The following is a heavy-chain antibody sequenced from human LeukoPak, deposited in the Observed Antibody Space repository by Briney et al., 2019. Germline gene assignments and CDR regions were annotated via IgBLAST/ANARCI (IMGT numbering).Heavy chain of an antibody. CDR3: ARGRIQLQLRGYCYGMDV. J-gene: IGHJ6*02. V-gene: IGHV4-34*01. Sequence: SETLSLTCAVYGGSFSGFYWSWIRQPPGKGLEWIGEINHSGSTNYNPPLKSRVTISVDTSKKQFSLKLSSVTAADTAVYYCARGRIQLQLRGYCYGMDVWGQGTTVTVSS. CDR1: GGSFSGFY. CDR2: INHSGST. D-gene: IGHD5-18*01.